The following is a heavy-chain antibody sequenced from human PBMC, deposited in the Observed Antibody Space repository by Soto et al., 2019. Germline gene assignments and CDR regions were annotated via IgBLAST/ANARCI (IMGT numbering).Heavy chain of an antibody. CDR1: GGTFSSYA. J-gene: IGHJ1*01. Sequence: SVKVSCKASGGTFSSYAISWVRQAPGQGLEWMGGIIPIFGTANYAQKFQGRVTITAYESTSTAYMELSSLRSEDTAVYYCAEYYYDSSGYPAEYFQHWGQGTLVTVSS. CDR2: IIPIFGTA. V-gene: IGHV1-69*13. D-gene: IGHD3-22*01. CDR3: AEYYYDSSGYPAEYFQH.